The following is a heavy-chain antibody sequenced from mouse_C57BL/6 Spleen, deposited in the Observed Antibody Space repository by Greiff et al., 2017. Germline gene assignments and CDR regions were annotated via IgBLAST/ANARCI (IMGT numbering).Heavy chain of an antibody. D-gene: IGHD1-1*01. V-gene: IGHV1-72*01. CDR1: GYTFTSYW. CDR2: IDPNSGGT. J-gene: IGHJ3*01. CDR3: ARWDYYGSMGFGD. Sequence: QVQLQQPGAELVKPGASVKLSCKASGYTFTSYWMHWVKQRPGRGLEWIGRIDPNSGGTKYNEKFKSKATLTVDKPSSTAYMQLSSLTSEDSAVYDCARWDYYGSMGFGDWGQGTLVTVS.